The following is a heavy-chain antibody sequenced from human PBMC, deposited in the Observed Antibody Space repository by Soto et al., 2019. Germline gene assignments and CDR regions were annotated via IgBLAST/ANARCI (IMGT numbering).Heavy chain of an antibody. D-gene: IGHD6-19*01. Sequence: ASVKVSCKASGGTFSSYAISWVRQAPGQGLEWMGGIIPIFGTANYAQKFQGRVTITADESTSTAYMELSSLRSEDTAVYYCARGRGSVADYYYYGMDVWGQGTTVTVSS. CDR2: IIPIFGTA. V-gene: IGHV1-69*13. J-gene: IGHJ6*02. CDR3: ARGRGSVADYYYYGMDV. CDR1: GGTFSSYA.